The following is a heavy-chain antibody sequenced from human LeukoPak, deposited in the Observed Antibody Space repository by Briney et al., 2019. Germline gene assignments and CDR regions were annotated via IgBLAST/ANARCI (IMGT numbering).Heavy chain of an antibody. CDR2: VIPISGTA. D-gene: IGHD6-13*01. CDR3: ARMYSSSWLFRDDAFDI. CDR1: GGTFSSYA. V-gene: IGHV1-69*13. Sequence: SVKVSCKASGGTFSSYAISWVRQAPGQGLEWMGGVIPISGTANYAQKFQGRITITADESTSTAYMELSSLRSEGTAVYYCARMYSSSWLFRDDAFDIWGQGTMVTVSS. J-gene: IGHJ3*02.